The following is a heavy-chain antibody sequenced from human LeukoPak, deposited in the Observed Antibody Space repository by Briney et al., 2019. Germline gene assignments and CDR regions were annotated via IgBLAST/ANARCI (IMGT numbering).Heavy chain of an antibody. CDR2: IYHSGST. Sequence: PSGTLSLTCAVSGGSISSSNWWSWVRQPPGKGLEWIGEIYHSGSTNYNPSLKSPVTISADKSKNQFSLKLSSVTAADTAVYYCARDGDAAAGTCYFDYWGQGTLVTVSS. CDR1: GGSISSSNW. V-gene: IGHV4-4*02. D-gene: IGHD6-13*01. CDR3: ARDGDAAAGTCYFDY. J-gene: IGHJ4*02.